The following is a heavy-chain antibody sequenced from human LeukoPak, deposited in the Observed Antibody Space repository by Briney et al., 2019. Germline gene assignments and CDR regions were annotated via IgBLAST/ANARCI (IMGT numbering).Heavy chain of an antibody. J-gene: IGHJ4*02. CDR2: ISGSGGST. CDR1: GFTFSSYA. CDR3: AKFSDTSGYYSLGSDY. Sequence: GGSLRLFCAASGFTFSSYAMSWVRQAPGKGLEWVSAISGSGGSTYYADSVKGRFTISRDNSKNTLYVQMNSLRVEDTAVYYCAKFSDTSGYYSLGSDYWGQGTLVTASS. D-gene: IGHD3-22*01. V-gene: IGHV3-23*01.